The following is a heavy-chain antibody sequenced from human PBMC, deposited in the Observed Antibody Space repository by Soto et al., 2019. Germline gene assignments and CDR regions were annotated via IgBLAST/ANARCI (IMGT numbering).Heavy chain of an antibody. CDR3: ARDQSPYMVVVVAATPWAFDI. CDR2: ISSSSSTI. V-gene: IGHV3-48*01. D-gene: IGHD2-15*01. CDR1: GFTFSSYS. J-gene: IGHJ3*02. Sequence: GGSLRLSCAASGFTFSSYSMNWVRQAPGKGLEWVSYISSSSSTIYYADSVKGRFTISRDNAKNSLYLQMNSLRAEDTAVYYCARDQSPYMVVVVAATPWAFDIRGQGTMVTVSS.